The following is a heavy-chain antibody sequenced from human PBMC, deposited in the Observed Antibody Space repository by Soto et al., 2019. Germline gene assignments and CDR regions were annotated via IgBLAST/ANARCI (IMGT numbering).Heavy chain of an antibody. J-gene: IGHJ6*02. Sequence: VGSLRLSCAASGFTFSSYAISWVRQAPGKGLEWVSAISGSGGSTYYADSVKGRFTISRDNSKNTLYLQMNSLRAEDTAVYYCAKDHSGWYGPNGMDVWGQGTTVTVSS. CDR2: ISGSGGST. V-gene: IGHV3-23*01. CDR1: GFTFSSYA. CDR3: AKDHSGWYGPNGMDV. D-gene: IGHD6-19*01.